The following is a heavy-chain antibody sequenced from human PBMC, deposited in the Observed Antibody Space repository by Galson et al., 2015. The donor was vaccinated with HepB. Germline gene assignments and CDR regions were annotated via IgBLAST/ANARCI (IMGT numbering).Heavy chain of an antibody. V-gene: IGHV4-59*01. Sequence: TLSLTCIVSGASISSYYWTWIRQSPGKGLEWIGYIHYSGSTNYNPSLKSRVTISIDASKSQFSLKLNSVAAADTAVYYCAGDTSSWERNDYWGQGTLVTVSS. CDR1: GASISSYY. CDR2: IHYSGST. D-gene: IGHD6-13*01. CDR3: AGDTSSWERNDY. J-gene: IGHJ4*02.